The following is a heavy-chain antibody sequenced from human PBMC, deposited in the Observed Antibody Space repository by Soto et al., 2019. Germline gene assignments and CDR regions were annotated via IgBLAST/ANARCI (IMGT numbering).Heavy chain of an antibody. D-gene: IGHD4-17*01. CDR1: GYTFTSYY. CDR2: INPSGGST. J-gene: IGHJ4*02. Sequence: ASGTVSCTASGYTFTSYYMHSVRQAPGQGLEWMGIINPSGGSTSYAQKFQGRVTMTRDTSTSTVYMELSSLRSEDTAVYYCARSQTTVTPRVAYYFDYWGQGTLVTVSS. V-gene: IGHV1-46*03. CDR3: ARSQTTVTPRVAYYFDY.